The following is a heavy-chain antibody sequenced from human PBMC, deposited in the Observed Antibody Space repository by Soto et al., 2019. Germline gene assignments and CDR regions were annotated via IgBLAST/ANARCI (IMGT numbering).Heavy chain of an antibody. V-gene: IGHV4-34*01. J-gene: IGHJ6*02. Sequence: SETLSLTCAVYGGSFTGNYRSWIRQPPGKGLEWIGEVNDSGSTNFNPSLKSRVTISVDTSKKQFTLKLTSVTAADTAVYYCATDSATSYFGMDVWGHGATVTVSS. CDR3: ATDSATSYFGMDV. CDR1: GGSFTGNY. D-gene: IGHD1-26*01. CDR2: VNDSGST.